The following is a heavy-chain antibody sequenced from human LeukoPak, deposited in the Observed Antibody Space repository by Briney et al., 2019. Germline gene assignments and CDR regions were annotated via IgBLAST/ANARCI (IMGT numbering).Heavy chain of an antibody. J-gene: IGHJ4*02. Sequence: PSETLSLTCTVSGYSISSGYYWGWIRQPAGKGLEWIGRIHTSVRTNYNPSLKSRVTMSVDTSKNQFSLKLSSVTAADTAVYYCARDRYYYDSSAYYYFFHYWGQGTLVTVSS. D-gene: IGHD3-22*01. V-gene: IGHV4-4*07. CDR2: IHTSVRT. CDR1: GYSISSGYY. CDR3: ARDRYYYDSSAYYYFFHY.